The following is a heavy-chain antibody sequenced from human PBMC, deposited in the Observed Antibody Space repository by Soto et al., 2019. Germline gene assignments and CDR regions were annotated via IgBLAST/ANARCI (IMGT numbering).Heavy chain of an antibody. CDR3: AREKGYISGPKHFDY. CDR1: GASISSGDYF. J-gene: IGHJ4*02. CDR2: IYDSESS. D-gene: IGHD5-12*01. V-gene: IGHV4-30-4*01. Sequence: SETLSLTCTVSGASISSGDYFWSWIRQSPGKGLEWIGYIYDSESSYYNPSLQSRVTMSVDTSKNQFSLKLSSVTAADTAVYYCAREKGYISGPKHFDYWGQGTLVTVSS.